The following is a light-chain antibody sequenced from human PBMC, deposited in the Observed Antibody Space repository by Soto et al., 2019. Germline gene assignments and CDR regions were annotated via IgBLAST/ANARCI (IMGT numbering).Light chain of an antibody. J-gene: IGLJ1*01. CDR3: RSYAGSNNLGV. V-gene: IGLV2-8*01. CDR1: SSDVGGYNY. CDR2: EVS. Sequence: QSALTQPPSASGSPGQSVTISCTGTSSDVGGYNYVSWYQQHPGKAPKLMIYEVSKRPSGVPDRFSGSKSGNTASLNVSGLQAEDEVGYYCRSYAGSNNLGVFGTGTKLTVL.